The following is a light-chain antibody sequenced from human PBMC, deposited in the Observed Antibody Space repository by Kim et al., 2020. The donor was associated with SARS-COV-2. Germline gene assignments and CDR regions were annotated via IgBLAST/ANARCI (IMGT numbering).Light chain of an antibody. CDR3: NSRDNSDNHLV. CDR1: SLRSDY. Sequence: LGQTVRITCQGDSLRSDYASWYQQKPGQAPVLVIYGKNNRPSGIPDRFSGSSSGNTASLTITGAQAEDEADYYCNSRDNSDNHLVFGGGTQLTVL. V-gene: IGLV3-19*01. CDR2: GKN. J-gene: IGLJ3*02.